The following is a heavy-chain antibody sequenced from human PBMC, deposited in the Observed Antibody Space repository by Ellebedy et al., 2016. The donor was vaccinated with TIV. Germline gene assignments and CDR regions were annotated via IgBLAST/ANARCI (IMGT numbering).Heavy chain of an antibody. CDR3: ARGDGYNFH. Sequence: MPSETLSLTCTVSGGSISSFYWSWIRQSPGTGLEWIGYIYYSGSTNYNPSLKSRVTISIDTSNNQFSLKLNSVTAADTAVYYCARGDGYNFHWGQGTLVTVSS. CDR1: GGSISSFY. CDR2: IYYSGST. J-gene: IGHJ4*02. D-gene: IGHD5-24*01. V-gene: IGHV4-59*01.